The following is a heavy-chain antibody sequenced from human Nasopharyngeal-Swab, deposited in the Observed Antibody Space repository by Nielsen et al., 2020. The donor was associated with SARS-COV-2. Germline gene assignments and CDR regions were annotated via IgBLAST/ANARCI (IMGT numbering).Heavy chain of an antibody. D-gene: IGHD3-22*01. CDR1: GLTFSSYG. CDR3: AKDYYDSSGYYYPLRFDY. J-gene: IGHJ4*02. CDR2: ISYDGSNK. V-gene: IGHV3-30*18. Sequence: GESLKISCAASGLTFSSYGMHWVRQAPGKGLEWVAVISYDGSNKYYADSVKGRFTISRDNSKNTLYLQMNSLRAEDTAVYYCAKDYYDSSGYYYPLRFDYWGQGTLVTVSS.